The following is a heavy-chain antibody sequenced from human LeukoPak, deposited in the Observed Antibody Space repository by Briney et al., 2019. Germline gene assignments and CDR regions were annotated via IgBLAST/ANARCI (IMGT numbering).Heavy chain of an antibody. D-gene: IGHD4/OR15-4a*01. J-gene: IGHJ4*02. V-gene: IGHV4-61*02. CDR3: ARGPLLGDDYDPPFRY. Sequence: SETLSLACTVSGGSISSGNYDWSWIRQRAGKGLEWIGRIYTGGSTNYNPSFKSRVTISIDKSKNQFSLKLTSVTAADSAVYYCARGPLLGDDYDPPFRYWGQGTLVTVSS. CDR1: GGSISSGNYD. CDR2: IYTGGST.